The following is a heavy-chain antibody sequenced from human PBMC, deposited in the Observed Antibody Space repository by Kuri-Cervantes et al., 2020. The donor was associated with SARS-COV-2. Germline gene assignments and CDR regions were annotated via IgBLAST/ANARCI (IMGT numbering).Heavy chain of an antibody. CDR1: GGSFSGYH. D-gene: IGHD2-2*01. V-gene: IGHV4-34*01. CDR2: INHSGSS. Sequence: SETLSLTCAVYGGSFSGYHWSWIRQPPGKGLEWIGEINHSGSSDYNPSLKSRVTISADTSKNQFSLKLNSVTAADTAVYYCARDGEKAGYCSSTSCYFDYWGQGTLVTVSS. CDR3: ARDGEKAGYCSSTSCYFDY. J-gene: IGHJ4*02.